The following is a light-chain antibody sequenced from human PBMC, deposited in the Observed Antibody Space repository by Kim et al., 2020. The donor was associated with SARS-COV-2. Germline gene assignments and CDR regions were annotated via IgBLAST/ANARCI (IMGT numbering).Light chain of an antibody. J-gene: IGLJ3*02. CDR3: QSYDSSLSGWV. CDR1: SSNIRAGYD. CDR2: GNS. Sequence: QTVTISCTGSSSNIRAGYDVHWYQQLPGTAPKLLIYGNSNRPSGVPDRFSGSKSGTSASLAITGLQAEDEADYYCQSYDSSLSGWVFGGGTQLTVL. V-gene: IGLV1-40*01.